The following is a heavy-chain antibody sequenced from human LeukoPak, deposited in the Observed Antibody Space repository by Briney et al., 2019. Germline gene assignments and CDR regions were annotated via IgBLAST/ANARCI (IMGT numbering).Heavy chain of an antibody. CDR1: GYSITSDYY. V-gene: IGHV4-38-2*02. J-gene: IGHJ3*02. D-gene: IGHD3-10*01. CDR3: ARDRGGLDAFDI. CDR2: IYHSGST. Sequence: PSETLSLTCTVSGYSITSDYYWGWIRQPPGKGLEWIGTIYHSGSTYYNPSLKSRVTISVDTSKNQFSLKLSSVTAADTAIYYCARDRGGLDAFDIWGQGTMVTVSS.